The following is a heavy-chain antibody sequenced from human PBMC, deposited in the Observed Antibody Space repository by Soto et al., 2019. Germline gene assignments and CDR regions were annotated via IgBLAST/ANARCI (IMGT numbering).Heavy chain of an antibody. CDR1: GFTFTSSA. V-gene: IGHV1-58*01. CDR3: AADLVYYGMDV. Sequence: SVKVSRKASGFTFTSSAVQWVRQARGQRLEWIGWIVVGSGNTNYAQKFQERVTITRDMSTSTAYMELSSLRSEDTAVYYCAADLVYYGMDVWGQGTTVTVSS. J-gene: IGHJ6*02. CDR2: IVVGSGNT.